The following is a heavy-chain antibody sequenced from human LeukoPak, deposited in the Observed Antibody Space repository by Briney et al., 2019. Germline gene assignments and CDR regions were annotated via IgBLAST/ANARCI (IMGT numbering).Heavy chain of an antibody. Sequence: ASVKVSCKASGYTFTSYAMHWVRQAPGQRLEWMGWINAGNGNTKYSQKFQGRVTITRDTSASTAYMELSSLRSEDTAVYYCARVAQPEYRAEQLAPPSFFGYWGQGTLVTVSS. D-gene: IGHD6-6*01. CDR2: INAGNGNT. CDR1: GYTFTSYA. J-gene: IGHJ4*02. CDR3: ARVAQPEYRAEQLAPPSFFGY. V-gene: IGHV1-3*01.